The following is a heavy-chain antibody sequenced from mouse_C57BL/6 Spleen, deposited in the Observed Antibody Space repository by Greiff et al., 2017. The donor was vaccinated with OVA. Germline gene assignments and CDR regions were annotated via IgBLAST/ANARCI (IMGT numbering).Heavy chain of an antibody. CDR1: GYTFTSYW. J-gene: IGHJ2*01. CDR2: IDPSDSYT. V-gene: IGHV1-59*01. CDR3: ARSYGNYVDY. Sequence: QVQLQQPGAELVRPGTSVKLSCKASGYTFTSYWMHWVKQRPGQGLEWIGVIDPSDSYTNYNQKFKGKATLTVDTSSSTAYMQLSSLTSEDSAVYYCARSYGNYVDYWGQGITLTVSS. D-gene: IGHD2-1*01.